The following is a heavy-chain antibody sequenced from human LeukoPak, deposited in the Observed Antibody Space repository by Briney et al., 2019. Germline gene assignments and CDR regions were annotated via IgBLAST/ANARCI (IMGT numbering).Heavy chain of an antibody. J-gene: IGHJ3*02. V-gene: IGHV3-53*01. D-gene: IGHD1-1*01. CDR3: ARAGPTVTNDAFDI. Sequence: PWGSPRLFCGASGFTLSRNYMTWVRQAPGKGLEVVSVIRSSGSIYYADPVKGLFTPARDNAKNTLFLQLSSLRDEDTAVYYCARAGPTVTNDAFDIWGQGTMVSVPS. CDR2: IRSSGSI. CDR1: GFTLSRNY.